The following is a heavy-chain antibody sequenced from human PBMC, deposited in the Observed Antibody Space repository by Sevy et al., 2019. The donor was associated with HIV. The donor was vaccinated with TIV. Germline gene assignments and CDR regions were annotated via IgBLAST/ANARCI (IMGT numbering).Heavy chain of an antibody. V-gene: IGHV3-23*01. CDR3: AKDRITDPTHPYYYDSIDV. CDR1: GFTFTSYA. J-gene: IGHJ6*02. Sequence: GGSLRLSCAASGFTFTSYAMSWVRQAPGKGLEWVSAITGSGGSTYYADSVKGRFTISRDNSKNTLYLQMNSLRVEDTAVSYCAKDRITDPTHPYYYDSIDVWGQGATVTVSS. D-gene: IGHD3-16*01. CDR2: ITGSGGST.